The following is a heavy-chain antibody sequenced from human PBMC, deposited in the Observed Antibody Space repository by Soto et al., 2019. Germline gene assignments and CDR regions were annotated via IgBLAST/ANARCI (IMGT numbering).Heavy chain of an antibody. Sequence: GGSLRLSCVASGFTFATYWMSWVRQAPGKGLEWMASIKQDGSDKYYADSVKGRFTISRDNSKNTLFLQLNSLRGDDTAVYYCAREGYCSGGGCSGGMDVWGQGTTVTVYS. J-gene: IGHJ6*02. V-gene: IGHV3-7*01. D-gene: IGHD2-15*01. CDR1: GFTFATYW. CDR3: AREGYCSGGGCSGGMDV. CDR2: IKQDGSDK.